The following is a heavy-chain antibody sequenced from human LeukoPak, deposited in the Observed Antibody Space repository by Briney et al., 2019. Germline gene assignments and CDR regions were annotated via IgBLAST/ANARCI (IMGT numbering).Heavy chain of an antibody. CDR1: GFPFSVYE. Sequence: GGSLRLSCAASGFPFSVYEMNWVRQAPGKGLEWVSYIAGSDTRTYYADSVKGRFTISRDNAKNSLFLQMNSLRAEDTALYYCTTLRYHLHPWPQGPLVSVSS. V-gene: IGHV3-48*03. CDR2: IAGSDTRT. CDR3: TTLRYHLHP. D-gene: IGHD3-16*02. J-gene: IGHJ5*02.